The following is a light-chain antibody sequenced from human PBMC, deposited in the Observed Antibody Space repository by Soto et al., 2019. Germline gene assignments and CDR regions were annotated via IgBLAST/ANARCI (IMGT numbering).Light chain of an antibody. V-gene: IGKV3-20*01. CDR1: QSVGSTY. CDR3: QQDGDSPWT. J-gene: IGKJ1*01. CDR2: GAS. Sequence: EVVLTQSPGTLSLSPGERATLSCRASQSVGSTYVAWYQRKPGQAPRLLIYGASSRATGIPDRFSGSGSGTDFTLTISRLEPEDFAVYYCQQDGDSPWTCGQGTNVEIK.